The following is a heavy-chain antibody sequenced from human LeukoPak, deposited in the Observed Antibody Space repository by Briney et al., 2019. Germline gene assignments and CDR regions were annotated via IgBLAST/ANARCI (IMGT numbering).Heavy chain of an antibody. J-gene: IGHJ4*02. Sequence: GGSLRLSCVVSGFTFSNFWMSWVRQAPGRGLEWVANIHPEGNEKYHVESVKGRFTISRDNAKNLMFLQMNGLRVEDTAVYYCARGDDFSGDHWGQGTLVTVSS. CDR3: ARGDDFSGDH. D-gene: IGHD1-1*01. CDR1: GFTFSNFW. V-gene: IGHV3-7*04. CDR2: IHPEGNEK.